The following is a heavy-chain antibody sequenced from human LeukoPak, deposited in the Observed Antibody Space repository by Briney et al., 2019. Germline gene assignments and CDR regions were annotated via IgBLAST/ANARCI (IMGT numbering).Heavy chain of an antibody. J-gene: IGHJ4*02. Sequence: GGSLRLSCSASGFAFSSYAMYWVRQAPGKGLEYVSAISKDGGTQYPADSVKGRFTISRDNSKNTLYLQMSSLRTEDTAIYYCVKAQYDFWSGLDYWGQGTLVTVSS. CDR3: VKAQYDFWSGLDY. CDR2: ISKDGGTQ. CDR1: GFAFSSYA. D-gene: IGHD3-3*01. V-gene: IGHV3-64D*09.